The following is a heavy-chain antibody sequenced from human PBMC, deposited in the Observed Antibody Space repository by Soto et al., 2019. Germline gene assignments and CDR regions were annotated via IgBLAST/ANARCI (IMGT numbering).Heavy chain of an antibody. Sequence: QVQLQESGPGLVKPSQTLSLTCTVSGGSISSGGYYWSWIRQHPGKGLEWIGYIYYSGSTYYNPSLKSRVPISVDTSKNKFSLKLSSVTAADTAVYYCARDDCSSTSCKGLDPWGQGPLVTVSS. J-gene: IGHJ5*02. CDR2: IYYSGST. CDR1: GGSISSGGYY. D-gene: IGHD2-2*01. CDR3: ARDDCSSTSCKGLDP. V-gene: IGHV4-31*03.